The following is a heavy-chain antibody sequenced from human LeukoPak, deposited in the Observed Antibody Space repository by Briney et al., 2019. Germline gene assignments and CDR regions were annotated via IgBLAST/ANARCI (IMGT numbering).Heavy chain of an antibody. V-gene: IGHV4-31*03. D-gene: IGHD4-17*01. CDR1: GGSISSGGYY. J-gene: IGHJ5*02. CDR3: ASGKILTDDYGDYGDWFDP. Sequence: PSETLSLTCTVSGGSISSGGYYWSWIRQHPGKGLEWIGYIYYSGSTYYNPSLKSRVTISVDTSKNQFSLKLSSVTAADTVVYYCASGKILTDDYGDYGDWFDPWGQGTLVTVSS. CDR2: IYYSGST.